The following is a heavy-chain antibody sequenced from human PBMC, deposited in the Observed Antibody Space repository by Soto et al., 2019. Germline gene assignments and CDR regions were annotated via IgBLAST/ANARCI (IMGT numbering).Heavy chain of an antibody. Sequence: SVKVSCKASGGTFSSYAISWVRQAPGQGLEWMGGIIPIFGTANYAQKFQGRVTITADKSTSTAYMELSSLRSEDTAVYYCARSYYDSSGLFDYWGQGTLVTVSS. CDR2: IIPIFGTA. V-gene: IGHV1-69*06. CDR3: ARSYYDSSGLFDY. J-gene: IGHJ4*02. D-gene: IGHD3-22*01. CDR1: GGTFSSYA.